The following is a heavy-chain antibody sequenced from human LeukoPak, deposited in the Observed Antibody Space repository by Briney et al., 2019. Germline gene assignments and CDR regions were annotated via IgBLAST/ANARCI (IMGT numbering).Heavy chain of an antibody. V-gene: IGHV4-61*02. CDR3: AAYDYVWGSYRSVDY. CDR1: GGSISSGSYY. Sequence: SETLSLTCTVSGGSISSGSYYWSWIRQPAGKGLEWIGRIYTSGSTNYNPSLKSRVTISVDTSKNQFSLKLSSVTAADTAVYYCAAYDYVWGSYRSVDYWGQGTLVTVSS. D-gene: IGHD3-16*02. J-gene: IGHJ4*02. CDR2: IYTSGST.